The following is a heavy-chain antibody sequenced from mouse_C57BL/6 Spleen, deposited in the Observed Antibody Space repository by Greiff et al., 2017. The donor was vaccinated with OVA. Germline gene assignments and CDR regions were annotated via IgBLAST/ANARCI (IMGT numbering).Heavy chain of an antibody. V-gene: IGHV14-4*01. CDR2: IDPENGDT. CDR1: GFNIKDDY. Sequence: VQLKESGAELVRPGASVKLSCTASGFNIKDDYMHWVKQRPEQGLEWIGWIDPENGDTAYASKFQGKATITADTSSNTAYLQLSSLTTEDTAIYYCTTALDYWGQGASVTVSS. CDR3: TTALDY. J-gene: IGHJ4*01.